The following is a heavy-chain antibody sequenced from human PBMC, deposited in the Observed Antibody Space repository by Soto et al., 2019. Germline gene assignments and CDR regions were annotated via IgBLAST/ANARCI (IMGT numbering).Heavy chain of an antibody. CDR3: ARHYSSGSRNWFAP. D-gene: IGHD6-19*01. V-gene: IGHV4-39*01. CDR1: GGSISSRSYF. Sequence: QLQLQESGPGLVKPSETLSLTCSVSGGSISSRSYFWGWVRQPPGKGLEWIGSIYYSGSTYYNPSLRSRVTLAVDTSKNPVSLKLRSVTAADTAVFDCARHYSSGSRNWFAPGGQGTLFTVSS. CDR2: IYYSGST. J-gene: IGHJ5*02.